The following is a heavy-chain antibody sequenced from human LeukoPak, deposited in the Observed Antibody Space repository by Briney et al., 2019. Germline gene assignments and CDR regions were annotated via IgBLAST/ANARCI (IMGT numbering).Heavy chain of an antibody. CDR1: GGPISSYY. CDR3: ARQGYGDYGSWFDP. V-gene: IGHV4-59*08. CDR2: IYYSGST. Sequence: SETLSLTCTVSGGPISSYYWSWIRQPPGKGLEWIGYIYYSGSTNYNPSLKSRVTISVDTSKNQFSLKLSSVTAADTAVYYCARQGYGDYGSWFDPWGQGTLVTVSS. J-gene: IGHJ5*02. D-gene: IGHD4-17*01.